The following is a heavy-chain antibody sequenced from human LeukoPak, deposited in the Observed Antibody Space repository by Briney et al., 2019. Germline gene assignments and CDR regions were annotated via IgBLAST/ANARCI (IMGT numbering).Heavy chain of an antibody. D-gene: IGHD6-25*01. CDR1: GYTFTSYD. CDR2: MNPNSGNT. Sequence: ASVKVSCKATGYTFTSYDINWVRQATGQGLEWMGWMNPNSGNTGYAQKFQGRVTMTRDTSISTAYMELSRLRSDDTAVYYCARDIAGSGNWFDPWGQGTLVTVSS. J-gene: IGHJ5*02. V-gene: IGHV1-8*02. CDR3: ARDIAGSGNWFDP.